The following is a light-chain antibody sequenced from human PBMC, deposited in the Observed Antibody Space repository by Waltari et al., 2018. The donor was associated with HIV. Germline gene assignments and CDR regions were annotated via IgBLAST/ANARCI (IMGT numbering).Light chain of an antibody. J-gene: IGLJ2*01. CDR1: SLRGYF. V-gene: IGLV3-19*01. Sequence: SSELTQDPAVSVALGQTVRLTCQGDSLRGYFASWFQQKPGQAPIFGMSGDNNRPSGIPDRFSGSTSGNTASLTITGAQAEDEGVYFCNTRDYGGYPLTFGGGTKLTVL. CDR3: NTRDYGGYPLT. CDR2: GDN.